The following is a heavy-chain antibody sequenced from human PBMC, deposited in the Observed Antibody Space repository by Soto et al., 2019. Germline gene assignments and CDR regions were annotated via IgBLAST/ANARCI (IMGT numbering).Heavy chain of an antibody. CDR3: ARDDVLCDGGRCYGVPLDG. V-gene: IGHV3-66*01. J-gene: IGHJ6*04. D-gene: IGHD2-15*01. Sequence: GSLRLSCAASGFTVSSKYMSWVRQAPGKGLEWVSLIQSGGPTYYADSVKGRFTISRDTSENTVHLQMDSLRAEDTAVYYCARDDVLCDGGRCYGVPLDGWAKGTTVTVSS. CDR1: GFTVSSKY. CDR2: IQSGGPT.